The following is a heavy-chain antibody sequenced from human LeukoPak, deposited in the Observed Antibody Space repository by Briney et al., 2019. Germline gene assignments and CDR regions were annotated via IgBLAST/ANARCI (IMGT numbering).Heavy chain of an antibody. CDR1: GGLLTSTIHY. V-gene: IGHV4-39*01. CDR2: IYYNGIT. CDR3: ARQPTVKRGAVASNFDY. Sequence: SETLSLTCSVSGGLLTSTIHYWAWIRQPPGQGLEWLASIYYNGITYYNASLESRVTMSVDTSRNQFSLRLSSVSAADTSVYYCARQPTVKRGAVASNFDYWGQGTLVTVSS. D-gene: IGHD6-19*01. J-gene: IGHJ4*02.